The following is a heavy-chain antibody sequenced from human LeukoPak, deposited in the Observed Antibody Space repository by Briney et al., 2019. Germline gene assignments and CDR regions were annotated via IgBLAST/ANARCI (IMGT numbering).Heavy chain of an antibody. CDR2: ISGSGGST. CDR3: AKRSRAYYFDY. J-gene: IGHJ4*02. V-gene: IGHV3-23*01. CDR1: GFTFSSYA. Sequence: GGSLSLSCAASGFTFSSYAMSWIRQAPGKGLEWVSAISGSGGSTYYADSVKGRFTISRDNSKNTLYLQMNSLRAEDTAVYYCAKRSRAYYFDYWGQGTLVTVSS.